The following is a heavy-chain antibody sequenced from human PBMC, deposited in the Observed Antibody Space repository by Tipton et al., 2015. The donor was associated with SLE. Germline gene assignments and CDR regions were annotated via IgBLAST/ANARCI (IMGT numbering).Heavy chain of an antibody. CDR1: GGSISSHY. CDR3: ARDPIWFGELSAFDI. CDR2: IYYSGSI. Sequence: GLVKPSETLSLTCTVSGGSISSHYWSWIRQPPGKGLEWIGYIYYSGSISYNPSLKSRVTISVDTSKNQFSLKLSSVTAADTAVYYCARDPIWFGELSAFDIWGQGTMVTVSS. J-gene: IGHJ3*02. V-gene: IGHV4-59*11. D-gene: IGHD3-10*01.